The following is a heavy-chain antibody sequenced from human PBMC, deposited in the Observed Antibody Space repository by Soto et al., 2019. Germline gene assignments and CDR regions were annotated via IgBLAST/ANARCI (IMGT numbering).Heavy chain of an antibody. CDR1: GYTFTSYA. CDR3: ASHIAARPGPFDI. Sequence: GASVKVSCKASGYTFTSYAMHWVRQAPGQRLEWMGWINAGNGNTRYSQKFQGRVTITRDTSASTAYMELSSLRSADTAVYYCASHIAARPGPFDIWGQGTMVTVSS. V-gene: IGHV1-3*01. D-gene: IGHD6-6*01. J-gene: IGHJ3*02. CDR2: INAGNGNT.